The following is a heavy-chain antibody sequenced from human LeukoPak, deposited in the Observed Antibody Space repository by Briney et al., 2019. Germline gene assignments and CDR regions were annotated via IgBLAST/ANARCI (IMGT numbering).Heavy chain of an antibody. Sequence: PSETLSLTSAVYGGSFSGYYWSWIRQPPGKGLEWIGYIYYSGSTNYNPSLKSRVTISVDTSKNQFSLKLSSVTAADTAVYYCARVGIKTYYDFWSGYYTDNWFDPWGQGTLVTVSS. V-gene: IGHV4-59*01. CDR1: GGSFSGYY. CDR3: ARVGIKTYYDFWSGYYTDNWFDP. J-gene: IGHJ5*02. CDR2: IYYSGST. D-gene: IGHD3-3*01.